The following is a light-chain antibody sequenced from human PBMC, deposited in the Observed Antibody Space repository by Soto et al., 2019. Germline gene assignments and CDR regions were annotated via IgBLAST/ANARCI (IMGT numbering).Light chain of an antibody. J-gene: IGKJ1*01. CDR2: GAS. CDR1: QSVSNNY. Sequence: EIVMTQSPVTLSVSAGERATLSCRASQSVSNNYLAWYQQKPGQAPRLLIYGASNRATGIPDRFSGSGSGTDFTLTISRLEPEDFAVYYCQQYGSSGTFGQGTKVDIK. CDR3: QQYGSSGT. V-gene: IGKV3-20*01.